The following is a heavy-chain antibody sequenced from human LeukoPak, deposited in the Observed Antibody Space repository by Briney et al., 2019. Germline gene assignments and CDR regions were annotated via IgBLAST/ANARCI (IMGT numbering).Heavy chain of an antibody. D-gene: IGHD6-6*01. CDR1: GGSISRNNYY. V-gene: IGHV4-39*01. CDR3: ARHRGSSSNFDY. CDR2: IYYSGST. J-gene: IGHJ4*02. Sequence: PSETLSLTCTVSGGSISRNNYYWDWIRRPPGKGLEYIGSIYYSGSTYYTPSLKSRVTISVDTSKNQFSLKLSSVTATDTAVYYCARHRGSSSNFDYWGQGTLVTVSS.